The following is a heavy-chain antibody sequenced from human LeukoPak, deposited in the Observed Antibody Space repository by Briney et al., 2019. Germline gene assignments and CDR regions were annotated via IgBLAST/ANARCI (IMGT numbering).Heavy chain of an antibody. J-gene: IGHJ4*02. D-gene: IGHD3-22*01. CDR3: ARLSQTPDYYSNGGYYYLGY. Sequence: ASVKVSCKASRYTFTSYDINWVREAAGQGLEWMGWMNPNTGRTGFAQKFQGRLTMTRDTSISTAYMALSSLRSEDTAVYYCARLSQTPDYYSNGGYYYLGYWGQGTPVTVSS. CDR1: RYTFTSYD. V-gene: IGHV1-8*01. CDR2: MNPNTGRT.